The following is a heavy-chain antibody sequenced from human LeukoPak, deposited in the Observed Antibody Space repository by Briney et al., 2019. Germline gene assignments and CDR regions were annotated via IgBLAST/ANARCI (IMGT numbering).Heavy chain of an antibody. CDR3: AREAGGYLGY. CDR1: GGSFSGYY. J-gene: IGHJ4*02. V-gene: IGHV4-34*01. D-gene: IGHD2-8*02. Sequence: SETLSLTCAVYGGSFSGYYWSWIRQPPGKGLEWIGEINHSGSTNYNPSLKSRVTISVDTSKNQFSLKLSSVTAADTAVYYCAREAGGYLGYWGQGTLVTVSS. CDR2: INHSGST.